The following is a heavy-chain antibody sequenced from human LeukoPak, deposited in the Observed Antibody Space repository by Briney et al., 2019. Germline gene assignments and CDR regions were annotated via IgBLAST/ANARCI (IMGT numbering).Heavy chain of an antibody. Sequence: GGSLRLSCAASGFTFSSYSMNWVRQAPGKGLEWVSSISSSSSYIYYADSVKGRFTISRDNAKNSLYPQMNSLRAEDTAVYYCAREGIAASTFDYWGQGTLVTVSS. CDR3: AREGIAASTFDY. J-gene: IGHJ4*02. CDR2: ISSSSSYI. V-gene: IGHV3-21*01. D-gene: IGHD6-13*01. CDR1: GFTFSSYS.